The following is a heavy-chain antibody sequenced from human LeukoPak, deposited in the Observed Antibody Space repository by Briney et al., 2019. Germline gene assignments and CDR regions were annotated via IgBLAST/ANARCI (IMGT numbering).Heavy chain of an antibody. CDR1: GGSISSGGYY. CDR3: ARVQCSSGWYCNWFDP. CDR2: IYYSGST. J-gene: IGHJ5*02. Sequence: PSQTLSLTCTVSGGSISSGGYYWSWIRQHPGKGLEWIGYIYYSGSTNYNPSLKSRVTISVDTSKNQFSLELSSVTAADTAVYYCARVQCSSGWYCNWFDPWGQGTLVTVSS. V-gene: IGHV4-31*03. D-gene: IGHD6-19*01.